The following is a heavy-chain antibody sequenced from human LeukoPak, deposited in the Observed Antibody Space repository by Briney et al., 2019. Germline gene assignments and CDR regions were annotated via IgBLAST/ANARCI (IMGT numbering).Heavy chain of an antibody. CDR2: MYYSGST. J-gene: IGHJ5*02. CDR3: ARPYYYDSRIDP. V-gene: IGHV4-30-4*01. Sequence: SQTLSLTCTVSGGSISSDDYYWRWIRQPPGKGLEWVGYMYYSGSTYYNPSLKSRVTISVDTSKNQFSLKLSSVTAADTAVYYCARPYYYDSRIDPWGQGTLVTASS. CDR1: GGSISSDDYY. D-gene: IGHD3-22*01.